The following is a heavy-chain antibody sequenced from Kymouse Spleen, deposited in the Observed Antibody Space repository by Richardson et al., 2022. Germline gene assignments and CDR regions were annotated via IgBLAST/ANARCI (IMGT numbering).Heavy chain of an antibody. Sequence: QVQLQESGPGLVKPSGTLSLTCAVSGGSISSSNWWSWVRQPPGKGLEWIGEIYHSGSTNYNPSLKSRVTISVDKSKNQFSLKLSSVTAADTAVYYCARERGLGYCSSTSCPNWFDPWGQGTLVTVSS. V-gene: IGHV4-4*02. CDR2: IYHSGST. CDR3: ARERGLGYCSSTSCPNWFDP. CDR1: GGSISSSNW. J-gene: IGHJ5*02. D-gene: IGHD2-2*02.